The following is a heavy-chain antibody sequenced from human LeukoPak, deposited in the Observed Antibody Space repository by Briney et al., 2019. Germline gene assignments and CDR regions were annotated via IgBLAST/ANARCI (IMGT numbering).Heavy chain of an antibody. J-gene: IGHJ6*03. CDR2: TRYDGSKK. V-gene: IGHV3-30*02. D-gene: IGHD6-19*01. Sequence: PGGSLRLSCAASGFTFSNYGMHWVRQAPGKGLEWVAFTRYDGSKKYHGDSVKGRFTISRDNSKNTLYLQMNSLRAEDTAVYYCARGSSGWSHYYYYYMDVWGKGTTVTVSS. CDR3: ARGSSGWSHYYYYYMDV. CDR1: GFTFSNYG.